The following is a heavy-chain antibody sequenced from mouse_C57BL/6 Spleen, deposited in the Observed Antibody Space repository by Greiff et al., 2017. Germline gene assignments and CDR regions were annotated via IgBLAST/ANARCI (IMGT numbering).Heavy chain of an antibody. J-gene: IGHJ4*01. D-gene: IGHD2-2*01. V-gene: IGHV5-4*01. CDR1: GFTFSSYA. CDR3: ARDPHGNDGYYAMDY. CDR2: LSAGGSYT. Sequence: DVKLVESGGGLVKPGGSLKLSCAASGFTFSSYAMSWVRQTPEQRLEWVATLSAGGSYTYYPAHVKGRFTISRDNAKTNLYLQMSNLKSEDTAMYYSARDPHGNDGYYAMDYWGQGTSVTVSS.